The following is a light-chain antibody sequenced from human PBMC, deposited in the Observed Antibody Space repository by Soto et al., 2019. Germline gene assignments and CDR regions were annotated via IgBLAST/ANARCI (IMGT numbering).Light chain of an antibody. Sequence: SALTQPASVSGSPGQSITISCTGTSSDIGGHNYVSWYQQHPGKAPKLMIYEVSNRPSGVSDRFSGSKSGNTASLTIPGLQAEDEADYYCSSYTSSSTLVFGTGTKVTVL. J-gene: IGLJ1*01. V-gene: IGLV2-14*01. CDR3: SSYTSSSTLV. CDR2: EVS. CDR1: SSDIGGHNY.